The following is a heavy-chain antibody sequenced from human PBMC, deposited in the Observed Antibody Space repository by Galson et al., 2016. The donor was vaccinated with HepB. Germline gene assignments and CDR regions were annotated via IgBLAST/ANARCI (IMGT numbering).Heavy chain of an antibody. CDR1: GFTFNSPV. CDR2: LNKDGTFA. Sequence: SLRLSCAASGFTFNSPVMHWVRQGPGKGLVWVSRLNKDGTFASYADSVKGRFTTFRDNAKNTLYLHMNSLRVGDTGAYYCTRDSYDDHYYYGMDVWGRGTTVTVSS. D-gene: IGHD1-1*01. V-gene: IGHV3-74*01. CDR3: TRDSYDDHYYYGMDV. J-gene: IGHJ6*02.